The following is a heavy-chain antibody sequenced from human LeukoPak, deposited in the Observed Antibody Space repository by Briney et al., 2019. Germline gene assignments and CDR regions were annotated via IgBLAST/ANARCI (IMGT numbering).Heavy chain of an antibody. CDR3: ATLRLMARGVKYDSHGMDV. Sequence: GGSLRLSCAASGFSFSSYAMHWVRQVPGKGLEWVAVISYDGSNIYYVDSVKGRFTTSIDTSKNTLYLQMNSLRAEDTAVYYCATLRLMARGVKYDSHGMDVWGQGTTVTVSS. CDR2: ISYDGSNI. V-gene: IGHV3-30*03. D-gene: IGHD3-10*01. J-gene: IGHJ6*02. CDR1: GFSFSSYA.